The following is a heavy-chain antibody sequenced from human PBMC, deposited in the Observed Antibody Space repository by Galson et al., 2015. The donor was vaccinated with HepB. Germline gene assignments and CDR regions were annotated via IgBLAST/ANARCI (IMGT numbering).Heavy chain of an antibody. CDR1: GYTFTSYY. CDR3: ERETADMITIGGVIGNYFDY. D-gene: IGHD3-16*01. V-gene: IGHV1-46*01. Sequence: SVKVSCKASGYTFTSYYMHWVRQPPGQGLEWMGIINPSVGNTSYAQKFQGRATSTRDTSARTAYMELSSLRSEDKAVYYCERETADMITIGGVIGNYFDYWGQGTLVTVSS. CDR2: INPSVGNT. J-gene: IGHJ4*02.